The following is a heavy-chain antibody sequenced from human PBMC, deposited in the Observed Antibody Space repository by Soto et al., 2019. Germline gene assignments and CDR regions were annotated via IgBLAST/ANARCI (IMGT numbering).Heavy chain of an antibody. CDR1: GGSFSGYY. D-gene: IGHD3-3*01. V-gene: IGHV4-34*01. CDR3: ARHRSTYGGGFGVAYPLLGWFDP. Sequence: LSLTCAVYGGSFSGYYWSWIRQPPGKGLEWIGSIYYSGSTYYNPSLKSRVTISVDTSKNQFSLKLSSVTAADTAVYYCARHRSTYGGGFGVAYPLLGWFDPWGQGTLVTVSS. CDR2: IYYSGST. J-gene: IGHJ5*02.